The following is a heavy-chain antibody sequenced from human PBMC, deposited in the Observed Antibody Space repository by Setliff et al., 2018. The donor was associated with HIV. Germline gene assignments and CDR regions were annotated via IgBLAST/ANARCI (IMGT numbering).Heavy chain of an antibody. J-gene: IGHJ3*02. D-gene: IGHD2-2*01. CDR3: ARAGGGATDQAFDI. CDR2: INPNNGGT. V-gene: IGHV1-2*02. CDR1: GYTFTGYY. Sequence: ASVKVSCKASGYTFTGYYMHWVRQAPGQGLEWMGWINPNNGGTNYAQKFQGRVTMTRDTSISTAYMELSRLRSDDTAVYYCARAGGGATDQAFDIWGQGTMVTVSS.